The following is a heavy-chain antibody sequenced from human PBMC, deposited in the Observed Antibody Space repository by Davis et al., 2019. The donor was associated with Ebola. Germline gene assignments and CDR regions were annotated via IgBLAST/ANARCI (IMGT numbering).Heavy chain of an antibody. CDR1: GYTFTSYY. D-gene: IGHD1-14*01. J-gene: IGHJ3*02. Sequence: ASVKASCKASGYTFTSYYMHWVRQAPGQGLEWMGIINPSGGSTSYAQKFQGRVTMTRDTSTSTVYMELSSLRSEDTAVYYCARDRARWPGPDDAFDIWGQGTMVTVSS. V-gene: IGHV1-46*01. CDR2: INPSGGST. CDR3: ARDRARWPGPDDAFDI.